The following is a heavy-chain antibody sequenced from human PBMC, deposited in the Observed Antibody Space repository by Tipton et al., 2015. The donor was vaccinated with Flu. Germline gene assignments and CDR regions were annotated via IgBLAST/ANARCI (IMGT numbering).Heavy chain of an antibody. CDR3: VRGAPSLFNYDGGDYWDYFDY. V-gene: IGHV3-30*04. CDR1: GFTFSSYA. Sequence: RSLRLSCAVTGFTFSSYAFHWVRQGPGKGLEWVAITSYDGTKKHYADSVKGRYTISRDNSKNVVYLEMNNLRPEDTAVFYCVRGAPSLFNYDGGDYWDYFDYWGQGTLVTVSS. D-gene: IGHD2-21*01. J-gene: IGHJ4*02. CDR2: TSYDGTKK.